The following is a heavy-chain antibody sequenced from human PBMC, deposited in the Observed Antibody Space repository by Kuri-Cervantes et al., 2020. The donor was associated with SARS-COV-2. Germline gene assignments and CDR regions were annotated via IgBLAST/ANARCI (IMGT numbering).Heavy chain of an antibody. V-gene: IGHV3-23*01. Sequence: GESLKISCAASGFTFSSYAMSWVRQAPGKGLEWVSAISGSGGSTYYADSVKGRFTISRDNSKNTLYLQMNNLRAEDTAVYYCARDRGPLAYWGQGTLVTVSS. J-gene: IGHJ4*02. CDR1: GFTFSSYA. CDR3: ARDRGPLAY. CDR2: ISGSGGST. D-gene: IGHD3-10*01.